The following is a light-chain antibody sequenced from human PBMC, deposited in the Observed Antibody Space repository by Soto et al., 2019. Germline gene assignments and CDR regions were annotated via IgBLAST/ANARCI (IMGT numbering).Light chain of an antibody. CDR3: KQYGRPPIT. V-gene: IGKV3-20*01. J-gene: IGKJ5*01. Sequence: DIEMTQSPSSLSASVGERATLSCRASQSVSSTYLGWYQQQPGQPPRLLMSGTSNRATGTPDRFSGSGSGTDFTLTISRLEPEDFAVYYCKQYGRPPITFGKGHDRRL. CDR2: GTS. CDR1: QSVSSTY.